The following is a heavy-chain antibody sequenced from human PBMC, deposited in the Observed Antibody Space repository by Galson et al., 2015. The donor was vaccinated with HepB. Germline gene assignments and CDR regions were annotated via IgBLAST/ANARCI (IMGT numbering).Heavy chain of an antibody. CDR3: AKATYGDYYYFDY. CDR2: VSYDGGVK. J-gene: IGHJ4*02. Sequence: FLRLSCATSRFTFSDYGMHWVRQAPGKGLEWVAVVSYDGGVKYYADSVRGRFTISRDNSKNTLYLQMNSLRAEDTAVYYCAKATYGDYYYFDYWARGPLVIVSS. D-gene: IGHD4-17*01. CDR1: RFTFSDYG. V-gene: IGHV3-30*18.